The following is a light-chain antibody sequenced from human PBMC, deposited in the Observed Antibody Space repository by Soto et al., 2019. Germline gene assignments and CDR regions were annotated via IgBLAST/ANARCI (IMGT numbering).Light chain of an antibody. CDR2: ASS. J-gene: IGKJ1*01. Sequence: INITQSPSALFAAVRDRVNITCRASQSISGFLNWYQQKPGKAPKLLIYASSSLQSGVPSRFSGSGSGTEFTLTISSLQSDDFAVYSCQQYNNWPPGTFGQGTKVEIK. V-gene: IGKV1-39*01. CDR3: QQYNNWPPGT. CDR1: QSISGF.